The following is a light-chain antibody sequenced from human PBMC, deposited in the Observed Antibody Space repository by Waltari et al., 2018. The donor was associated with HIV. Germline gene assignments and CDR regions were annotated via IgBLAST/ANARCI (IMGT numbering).Light chain of an antibody. V-gene: IGLV1-44*01. CDR3: AAWDDSLNGWV. CDR2: SDN. Sequence: QSVLTQPPSASATPGQRVTISCSGSTSNIGSNTVNWYQQLPGTAPKLLFYSDNQRPSGVPDRFSGSKSGTSASLAISGLQSEDEADYYCAAWDDSLNGWVFGGGTKLTVL. J-gene: IGLJ3*02. CDR1: TSNIGSNT.